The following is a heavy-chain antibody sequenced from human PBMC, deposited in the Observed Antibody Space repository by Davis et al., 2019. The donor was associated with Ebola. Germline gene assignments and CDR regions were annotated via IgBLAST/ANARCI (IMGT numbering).Heavy chain of an antibody. D-gene: IGHD2-15*01. CDR1: GGSSSVYF. J-gene: IGHJ4*02. V-gene: IGHV4-34*01. CDR2: INHSGST. CDR3: AKGSRSDGSCYTGSDY. Sequence: SETLSLTCAVFGGSSSVYFWSWIRQPPGKGLEWIGEINHSGSTNYNPSLKSRVTISVDTSRNQFSLKLSSVTAADTAVYYCAKGSRSDGSCYTGSDYWGQGTLVTVSS.